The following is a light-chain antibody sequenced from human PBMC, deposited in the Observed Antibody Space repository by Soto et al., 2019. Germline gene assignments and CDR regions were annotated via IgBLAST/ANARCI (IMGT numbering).Light chain of an antibody. CDR3: QQYNSYWT. V-gene: IGKV1-5*01. CDR2: DAS. J-gene: IGKJ1*01. CDR1: QSISSW. Sequence: DIRMTQSPSTLSASVGDRVTITCRASQSISSWLAWYQQNPGKAPKLLIYDASSLESGVPSRFSGSGSGTEFTLTISSLQPDDFATYYCQQYNSYWTFGQGTKVEIK.